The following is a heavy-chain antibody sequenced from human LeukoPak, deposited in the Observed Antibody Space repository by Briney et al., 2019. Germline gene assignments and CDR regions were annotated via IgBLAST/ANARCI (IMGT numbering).Heavy chain of an antibody. CDR2: IYYSGST. D-gene: IGHD3-9*01. Sequence: SETLSLTCTVSGDSISSTNYYWGWIRQPPGKGLEWIGSIYYSGSTYYNPSLKSRVTISVDTSKNQFSLKLSSVTAADTAVYYCARVGRYFDWLLLDYWGQGTLVAVSS. J-gene: IGHJ4*02. CDR1: GDSISSTNYY. V-gene: IGHV4-39*07. CDR3: ARVGRYFDWLLLDY.